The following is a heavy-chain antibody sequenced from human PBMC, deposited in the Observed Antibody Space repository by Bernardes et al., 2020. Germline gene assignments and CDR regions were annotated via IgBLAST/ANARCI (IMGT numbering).Heavy chain of an antibody. CDR3: AGVCYDFLSGYYPPWFDP. V-gene: IGHV4-61*01. D-gene: IGHD3-3*01. CDR2: IYHSGST. J-gene: IGHJ5*02. CDR1: GGSVISGNYY. Sequence: SETLSLTCAVSGGSVISGNYYWSWIRQPPGKGLEWIAYIYHSGSTNYNPSLKSRVTISIDTSKNQFSLKLSSVTAADTAVYYCAGVCYDFLSGYYPPWFDPWGQGTLVTVSS.